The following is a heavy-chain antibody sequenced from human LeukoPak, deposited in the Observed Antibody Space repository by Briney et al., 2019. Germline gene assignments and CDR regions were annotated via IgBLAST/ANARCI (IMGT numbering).Heavy chain of an antibody. D-gene: IGHD3-22*01. V-gene: IGHV3-30*07. Sequence: GRSLRLSCAASGLAFRGYPMYWVRQAPGKGLEWVAFISYEEGDELYADSVKGRFTISRDNAKNSLYLQLDSLRAEDTAVYYCARDGIYHDGSGYNSYPGDYWGQGTLVTVSS. CDR2: ISYEEGDE. J-gene: IGHJ4*02. CDR3: ARDGIYHDGSGYNSYPGDY. CDR1: GLAFRGYP.